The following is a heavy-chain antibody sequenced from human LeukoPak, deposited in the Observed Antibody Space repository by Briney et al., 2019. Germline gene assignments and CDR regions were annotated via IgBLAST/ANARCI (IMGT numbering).Heavy chain of an antibody. CDR3: TRVGYIDEGIDY. CDR2: IKQDGSKK. Sequence: GGSLRLSCVASGFPFSSYWMTWVRQAPGKGLEWVANIKQDGSKKSYVDSVKGRFTISRDNAKNSLYLQMNSLRAEDTAIYYCTRVGYIDEGIDYWGQGTLVTVSS. J-gene: IGHJ4*02. D-gene: IGHD5-24*01. V-gene: IGHV3-7*04. CDR1: GFPFSSYW.